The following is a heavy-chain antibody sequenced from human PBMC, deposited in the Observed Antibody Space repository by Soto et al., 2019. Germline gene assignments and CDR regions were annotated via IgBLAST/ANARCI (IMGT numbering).Heavy chain of an antibody. CDR3: GRVMRSLLSITALDT. CDR2: IDPSGGKT. Sequence: ASVKVSCKASGYTFTRDQVHWVRQAPGQGLEWMGMIDPSGGKTNYAQKFQGRVTMTRDTSTSTVYMALSSLRSEDTAIYFCGRVMRSLLSITALDTWGQGTLVTVSS. V-gene: IGHV1-46*01. J-gene: IGHJ5*02. D-gene: IGHD3-10*01. CDR1: GYTFTRDQ.